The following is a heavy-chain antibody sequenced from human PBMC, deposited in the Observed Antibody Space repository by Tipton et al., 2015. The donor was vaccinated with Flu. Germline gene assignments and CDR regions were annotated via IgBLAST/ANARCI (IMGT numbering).Heavy chain of an antibody. V-gene: IGHV4-4*02. CDR3: ARSFASVVAPRY. CDR1: GGSITSSHW. Sequence: TLSLTCAISGGSITSSHWWSWIRQTPGKGLEWIGRMYTSGSTDYSPSLKSRVTISVDTSKNQFSLKVTSVTAADTAVYYCARSFASVVAPRYWGQGTLVTVSS. CDR2: MYTSGST. D-gene: IGHD2-15*01. J-gene: IGHJ4*02.